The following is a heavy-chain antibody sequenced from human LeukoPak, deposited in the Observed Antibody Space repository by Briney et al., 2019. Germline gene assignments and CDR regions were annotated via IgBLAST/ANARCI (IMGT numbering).Heavy chain of an antibody. CDR1: GGSISSGSYY. V-gene: IGHV4-61*02. CDR2: IYTSGST. CDR3: ARVAYCGGDCYYYYYYMDV. Sequence: PSQTLSLTCTVSGGSISSGSYYWSWIRQPAGKGLEWIGRIYTSGSTNYNPSLKSRVTISVDTSKNQFSLKLSSVTAADTAVYYCARVAYCGGDCYYYYYYMDVWGKGTTVTVSS. D-gene: IGHD2-21*01. J-gene: IGHJ6*03.